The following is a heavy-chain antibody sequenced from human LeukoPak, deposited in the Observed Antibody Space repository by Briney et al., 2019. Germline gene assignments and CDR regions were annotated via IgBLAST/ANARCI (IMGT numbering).Heavy chain of an antibody. Sequence: SETLSLTCTVSGGSISSYYWSWIRQPPRKGLEWIGNIFYSGSTYYSPSLKSRVTISLDTSRNQFSLKLNSVTAADTAVYYCARKPYRKGSGWDYWGQGTLVTVSS. J-gene: IGHJ4*02. V-gene: IGHV4-59*04. D-gene: IGHD6-19*01. CDR2: IFYSGST. CDR3: ARKPYRKGSGWDY. CDR1: GGSISSYY.